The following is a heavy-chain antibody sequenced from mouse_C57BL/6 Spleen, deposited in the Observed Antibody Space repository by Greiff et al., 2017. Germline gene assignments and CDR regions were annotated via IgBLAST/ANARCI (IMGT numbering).Heavy chain of an antibody. Sequence: EVKLVESGGGLVKPGGSLKLSCAASGFTFSSYAMSWVRQTQEKRLEWVATISDGGSYTYYPDNVKGRFTISRDNAKNNLYLQMSHLKSEDTAMYYCAREAYYSNPWFAYWGKGTLVTVSA. J-gene: IGHJ3*01. CDR1: GFTFSSYA. D-gene: IGHD2-5*01. V-gene: IGHV5-4*01. CDR3: AREAYYSNPWFAY. CDR2: ISDGGSYT.